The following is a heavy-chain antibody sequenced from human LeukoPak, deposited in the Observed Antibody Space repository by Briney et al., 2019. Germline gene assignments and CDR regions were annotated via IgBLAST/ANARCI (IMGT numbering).Heavy chain of an antibody. D-gene: IGHD3-3*01. CDR1: GGSFGGYY. Sequence: SETLSLTCAVYGGSFGGYYWSWIRQPPGKGLEWIGEINHSGSTNYNPSLKSRVTISVDTSKNQFSLKLSSVTAADTAVYYCARSPLRSEMNPFDYWGQGTLVTVSS. CDR2: INHSGST. V-gene: IGHV4-34*01. J-gene: IGHJ4*02. CDR3: ARSPLRSEMNPFDY.